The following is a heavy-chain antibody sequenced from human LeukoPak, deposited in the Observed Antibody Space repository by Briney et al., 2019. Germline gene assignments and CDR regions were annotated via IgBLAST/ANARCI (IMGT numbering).Heavy chain of an antibody. Sequence: SETLSLTCTVSGGSISSGDYYWGWIRQPPGKGLEWIGYIYYSGSTYYNPSLKSRVTISVDTSKNQFSLKLSSVTAADTAVYYCAVAAGYYYYYYMDVWGKGTTVTVSS. J-gene: IGHJ6*03. CDR2: IYYSGST. V-gene: IGHV4-30-4*08. CDR3: AVAAGYYYYYYMDV. CDR1: GGSISSGDYY. D-gene: IGHD6-25*01.